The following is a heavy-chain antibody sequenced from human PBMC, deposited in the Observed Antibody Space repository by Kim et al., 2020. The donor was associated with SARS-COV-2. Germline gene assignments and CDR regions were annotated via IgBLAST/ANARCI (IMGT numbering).Heavy chain of an antibody. D-gene: IGHD6-13*01. Sequence: SETLSLTCTVSGDSISISGYYWGWIRQPPGMGLEWIGCIFYSGTTSYNPSLKSRVTIFVDTSKNHFSLKLSSVTAADAAEYYCARAASSWYRFYYCGQG. CDR3: ARAASSWYRFYY. J-gene: IGHJ4*02. V-gene: IGHV4-39*02. CDR2: IFYSGTT. CDR1: GDSISISGYY.